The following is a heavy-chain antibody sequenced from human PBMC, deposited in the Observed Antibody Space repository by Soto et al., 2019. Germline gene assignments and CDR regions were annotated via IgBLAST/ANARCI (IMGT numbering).Heavy chain of an antibody. J-gene: IGHJ5*02. CDR2: INPNSGGT. V-gene: IGHV1-2*04. CDR1: GYTFTGYY. D-gene: IGHD6-13*01. Sequence: GASVKVSCKASGYTFTGYYMHWVRQAPGQGLEWMGWINPNSGGTNYAQKFQGWVTMTRDTSISTAYMELSRLRSDDTAVYYCAREEHGIAAAANWFDPWGQGTLVTVSS. CDR3: AREEHGIAAAANWFDP.